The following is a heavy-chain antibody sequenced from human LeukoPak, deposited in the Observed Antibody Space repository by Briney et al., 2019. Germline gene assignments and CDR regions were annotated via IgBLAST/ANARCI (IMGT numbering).Heavy chain of an antibody. V-gene: IGHV4-30-4*01. J-gene: IGHJ4*02. CDR1: GGSISSGDYY. Sequence: PSETLSLTCTVSGGSISSGDYYWSWIRQPPGEGLEWIGYIYYSGSTYYNPSLKSRVTISVDTSKNQFSLKVSSVTAADTAVYYCARVRSGSYYNWGQGTLVTVSS. CDR3: ARVRSGSYYN. D-gene: IGHD3-10*01. CDR2: IYYSGST.